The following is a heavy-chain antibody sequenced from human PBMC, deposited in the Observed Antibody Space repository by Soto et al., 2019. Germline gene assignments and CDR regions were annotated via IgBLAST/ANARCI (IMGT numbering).Heavy chain of an antibody. V-gene: IGHV3-48*03. CDR1: GFTFSSYD. CDR3: ARASIRWGGAFDI. D-gene: IGHD1-20*01. J-gene: IGHJ3*02. Sequence: GGSLRLSCAASGFTFSSYDMNWVRQAPGKGLEWVSYISRSGSTIYYADSVSGRITITSDNAKNSLYLQMNSLRADATAVYYCARASIRWGGAFDIWGQGTMVTVSS. CDR2: ISRSGSTI.